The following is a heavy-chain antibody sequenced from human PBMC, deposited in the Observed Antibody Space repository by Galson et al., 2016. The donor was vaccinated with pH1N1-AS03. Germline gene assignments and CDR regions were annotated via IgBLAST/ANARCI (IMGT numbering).Heavy chain of an antibody. CDR3: ARASPLPSGYFDS. J-gene: IGHJ4*02. CDR1: GGSISSGGYY. Sequence: TLSLTCTVSGGSISSGGYYWSWIRQPAGKGLEWIGRLYTSGSTNYNPSLKSRVTISVDTSKNQFSLQLSSVTAADTAVYYCARASPLPSGYFDSWGQGTLVTVAS. V-gene: IGHV4-61*02. CDR2: LYTSGST.